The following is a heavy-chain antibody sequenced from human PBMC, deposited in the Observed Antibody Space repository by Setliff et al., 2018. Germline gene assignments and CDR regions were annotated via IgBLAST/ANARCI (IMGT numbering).Heavy chain of an antibody. CDR2: IYPGDSDT. CDR1: GYSFTSYW. CDR3: ARRGMSSSWFQGYFDY. D-gene: IGHD6-13*01. J-gene: IGHJ4*02. Sequence: GESLKISCKGSGYSFTSYWIGWVRQMPGKGLEWMGIIYPGDSDTRYSPSFQGQVTISADKSISTAYLQWSSLKASDTAVYYCARRGMSSSWFQGYFDYWGQGTLVTVSS. V-gene: IGHV5-51*01.